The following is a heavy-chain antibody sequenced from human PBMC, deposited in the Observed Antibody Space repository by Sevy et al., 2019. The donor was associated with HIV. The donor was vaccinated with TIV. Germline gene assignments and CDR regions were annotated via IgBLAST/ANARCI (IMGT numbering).Heavy chain of an antibody. Sequence: GGSLRLSCAASGFTFSSYAMSWVRQAPGKGLEWVSAISGSGGSTYYADSMKGRFTISRDNSKNTLYLQMNSLRAEDTAVYYCAKRPSVVVPAAISGMDVWGQGTTVTVSS. J-gene: IGHJ6*02. CDR2: ISGSGGST. CDR1: GFTFSSYA. V-gene: IGHV3-23*01. D-gene: IGHD2-2*02. CDR3: AKRPSVVVPAAISGMDV.